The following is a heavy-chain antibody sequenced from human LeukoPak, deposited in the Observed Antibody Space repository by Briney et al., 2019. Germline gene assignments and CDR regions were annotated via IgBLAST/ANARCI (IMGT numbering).Heavy chain of an antibody. CDR3: AGGPVKDAFDI. CDR1: GGSISSGVYY. D-gene: IGHD3-10*01. V-gene: IGHV4-31*03. CDR2: IYYSGST. J-gene: IGHJ3*02. Sequence: SQTLSLTCTVSGGSISSGVYYWSWIRQHPGKGLEWIGYIYYSGSTYYNPSLKSRVTISVDTSKNQFSLKLSSVTAADTAVYYCAGGPVKDAFDIWGQGTMVTVSS.